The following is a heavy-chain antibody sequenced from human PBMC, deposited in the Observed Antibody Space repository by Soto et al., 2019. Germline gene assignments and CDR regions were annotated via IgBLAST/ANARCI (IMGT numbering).Heavy chain of an antibody. Sequence: ASVKVSCKASGYTFTSYYMHWVRQAPGQGLEWMGIINPSGGSTSYAQKFQGRVTMTRDTSTSTVYMELSSLRSEDTAVYYCARDHEAGQAEDGSYGRINYGMDVWGQGTTVTVSS. CDR2: INPSGGST. J-gene: IGHJ6*02. CDR1: GYTFTSYY. D-gene: IGHD4-17*01. CDR3: ARDHEAGQAEDGSYGRINYGMDV. V-gene: IGHV1-46*01.